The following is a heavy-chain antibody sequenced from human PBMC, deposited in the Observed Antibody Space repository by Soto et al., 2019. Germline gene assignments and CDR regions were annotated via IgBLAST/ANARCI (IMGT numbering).Heavy chain of an antibody. J-gene: IGHJ6*02. CDR2: ISSDGSKN. D-gene: IGHD6-13*01. Sequence: QVQLVESGGGVVQPGRSLRLSCAASGFTFTTYGIHWVRQAPGKGLEWVAVISSDGSKNYFADSVRGRFTISRDNSKNTVYLQINNVRAEDTAVYYCAKERMGYYYGLDVRGQGTTVVVSS. V-gene: IGHV3-30*18. CDR1: GFTFTTYG. CDR3: AKERMGYYYGLDV.